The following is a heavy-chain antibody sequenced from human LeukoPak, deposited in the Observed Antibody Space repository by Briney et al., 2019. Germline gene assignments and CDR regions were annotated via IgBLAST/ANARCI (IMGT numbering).Heavy chain of an antibody. V-gene: IGHV3-30*04. J-gene: IGHJ4*02. Sequence: GGSLRLSCAASGFAFSTYAMHWVRQAPGKGLEWVAVISYDGSNKSYADSVKGRFTISRDNSKNTLYLQMNSLRAEDTAVYYCASEGDYWGQGTLVTVSS. CDR2: ISYDGSNK. CDR1: GFAFSTYA. CDR3: ASEGDY.